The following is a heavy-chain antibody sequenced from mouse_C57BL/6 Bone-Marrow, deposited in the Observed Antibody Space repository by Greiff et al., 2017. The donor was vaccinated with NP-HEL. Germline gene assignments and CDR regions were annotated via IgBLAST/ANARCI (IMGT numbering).Heavy chain of an antibody. V-gene: IGHV14-3*01. CDR2: IDPANGNP. J-gene: IGHJ3*01. Sequence: VQLKQSVAELVRPGASVKLSCTASGFNIKNTYMHWVKQRPEQGLEWIGRIDPANGNPKYVPKFQGKATITADTSSNTAYLQLSSLTSEDTAIDYCDSRSGTTWFAYWGQGTLVTVSA. D-gene: IGHD4-1*01. CDR1: GFNIKNTY. CDR3: DSRSGTTWFAY.